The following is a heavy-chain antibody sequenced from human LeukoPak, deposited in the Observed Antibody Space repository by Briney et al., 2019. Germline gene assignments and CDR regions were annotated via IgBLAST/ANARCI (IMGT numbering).Heavy chain of an antibody. J-gene: IGHJ5*02. CDR3: ARAPLTTEGANWFDP. CDR1: GGSISSGDYY. CDR2: IYYSGTT. D-gene: IGHD4-11*01. Sequence: SETLSLTCTVSGGSISSGDYYWSWIRQPPGKGLEWIGYIYYSGTTYYNPSLKSRVTISVDTSKDQFSLKLRSLTTADTAVYYCARAPLTTEGANWFDPWGQGTLVTVSS. V-gene: IGHV4-30-4*08.